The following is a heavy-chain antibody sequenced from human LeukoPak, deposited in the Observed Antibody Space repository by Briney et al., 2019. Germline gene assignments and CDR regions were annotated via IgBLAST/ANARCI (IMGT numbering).Heavy chain of an antibody. V-gene: IGHV3-53*01. CDR2: IYSGGST. CDR3: ARDRNYPSAFDI. Sequence: PEGSLRLSCVASGFTVSSNYMSWVRQAPGKGLEWVSIIYSGGSTYYADSVKGRFTISRDNSKNTLYLQMNSLRAEDTAVYYCARDRNYPSAFDIWGQGTMVTVSS. CDR1: GFTVSSNY. D-gene: IGHD1-7*01. J-gene: IGHJ3*02.